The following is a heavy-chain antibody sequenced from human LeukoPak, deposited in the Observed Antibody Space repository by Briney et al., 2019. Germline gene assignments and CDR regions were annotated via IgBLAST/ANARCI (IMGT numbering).Heavy chain of an antibody. V-gene: IGHV3-30*18. J-gene: IGHJ4*02. CDR2: ISYDGSNK. CDR3: AKDLDDFWSGYYRATDY. CDR1: GFTFSSYG. D-gene: IGHD3-3*01. Sequence: PGGSLRLSCAASGFTFSSYGMHWVRQAPGKGLEWVAVISYDGSNKYYADSVKGRFTISRDNSKNTLYLQMNGLRAEDTAVYYCAKDLDDFWSGYYRATDYWGQGTLVTVSS.